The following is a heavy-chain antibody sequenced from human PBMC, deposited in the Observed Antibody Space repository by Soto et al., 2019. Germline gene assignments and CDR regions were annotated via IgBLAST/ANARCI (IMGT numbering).Heavy chain of an antibody. CDR3: ERSVALPGAHIDY. CDR1: GGSISCSY. CDR2: VYYTGST. J-gene: IGHJ4*02. V-gene: IGHV4-59*01. D-gene: IGHD2-8*02. Sequence: SETLARTCRVAGGSISCSYWSCIRQSPGKVLEWLGYVYYTGSTNYSPSLRSRVSISVDTSKNEFSLGLSSVTAADTAVYFCERSVALPGAHIDYWGQGTKVTVSS.